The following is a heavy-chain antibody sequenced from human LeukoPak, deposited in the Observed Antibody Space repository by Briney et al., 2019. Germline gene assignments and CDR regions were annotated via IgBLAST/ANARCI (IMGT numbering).Heavy chain of an antibody. J-gene: IGHJ4*02. CDR3: ARRAITMVRGVRPYFFDY. CDR2: IKQDGSEK. V-gene: IGHV3-7*01. CDR1: GFTFSSCW. D-gene: IGHD3-10*01. Sequence: RGSPRLSCAASGFTFSSCWVSWVRQAPGKGLEWVANIKQDGSEKYYVDSVKGRFTISRDNAKNSLYLQMNTLRAEDTAVYYCARRAITMVRGVRPYFFDYWGQGTLVTVSS.